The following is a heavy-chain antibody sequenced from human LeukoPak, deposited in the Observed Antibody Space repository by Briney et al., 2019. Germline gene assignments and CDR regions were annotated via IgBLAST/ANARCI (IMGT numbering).Heavy chain of an antibody. CDR1: GFTFADYA. CDR3: AKDMARGSVWRGVFDY. D-gene: IGHD3-10*01. Sequence: GGSLRLSCGASGFTFADYAMHWVRQAPGKGLEWVSLISWDGVNTYYADSVKGRFTISRDNSKNSLYLQMNSLRAEDTALYYCAKDMARGSVWRGVFDYWGEGTLVTVSS. CDR2: ISWDGVNT. J-gene: IGHJ4*02. V-gene: IGHV3-43D*04.